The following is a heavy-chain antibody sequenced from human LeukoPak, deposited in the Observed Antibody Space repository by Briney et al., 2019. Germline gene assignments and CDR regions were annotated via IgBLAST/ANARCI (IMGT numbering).Heavy chain of an antibody. V-gene: IGHV3-7*05. D-gene: IGHD5-24*01. J-gene: IGHJ6*02. CDR2: IKPDGSEK. CDR1: GFTFSTYW. CDR3: ARGQRSMDV. Sequence: SGGSLRLSCAASGFTFSTYWMTWVRQAPGKGLEWVANIKPDGSEKFYVDSVKGRSTNSRDNAKNSLYLQMNSLRAEDTAVYYCARGQRSMDVWGQGTTVTVSS.